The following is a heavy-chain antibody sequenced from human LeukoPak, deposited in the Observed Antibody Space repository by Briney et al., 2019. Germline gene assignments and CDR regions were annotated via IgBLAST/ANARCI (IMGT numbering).Heavy chain of an antibody. D-gene: IGHD2-15*01. CDR3: ARVGGGGLLLYYFDY. CDR2: ISAYNGNT. J-gene: IGHJ4*02. CDR1: GYTFTSYG. V-gene: IGHV1-18*01. Sequence: ASVKVSCKASGYTFTSYGISWVRQAPGQGLEWMGWISAYNGNTNYAQKLQGRVTMTTDTSTSTAYMELRSLRSDDTAVYYCARVGGGGLLLYYFDYWGQGTLVTVSS.